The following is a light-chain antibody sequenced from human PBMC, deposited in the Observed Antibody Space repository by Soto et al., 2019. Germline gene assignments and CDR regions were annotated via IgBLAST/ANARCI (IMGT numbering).Light chain of an antibody. J-gene: IGLJ1*01. V-gene: IGLV2-14*01. CDR1: SSDVGAYNY. CDR2: DVS. CDR3: SSYTTSGTLYV. Sequence: QSVLTQPASVSGSPGQSITISCTGTSSDVGAYNYVSWYQQHPGKAPQLMIYDVSNRPSGVSDRFSGSKSGNTASLTISGLQAEDEADYYCSSYTTSGTLYVFGTGTRSPS.